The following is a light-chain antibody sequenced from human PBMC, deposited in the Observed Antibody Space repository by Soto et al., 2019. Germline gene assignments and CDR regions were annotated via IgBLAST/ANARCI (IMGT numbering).Light chain of an antibody. V-gene: IGKV1-39*01. CDR3: QQSLTTSLA. J-gene: IGKJ4*01. Sequence: DIQMTQSPSSLSASVGDRVTITCRASQSLTIYLNWYQQKPGKAPKLLIFATSSLQSGVPSRFSGSGSATDFTGTTGSLPTEDLATEDCQQSLTTSLAFGGGTKVEIK. CDR2: ATS. CDR1: QSLTIY.